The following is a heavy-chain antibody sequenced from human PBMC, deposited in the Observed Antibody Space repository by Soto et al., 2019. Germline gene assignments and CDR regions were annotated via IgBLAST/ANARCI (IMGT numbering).Heavy chain of an antibody. CDR3: ARWWSGSRQGFDP. V-gene: IGHV4-31*03. CDR1: GGSISIVDYY. J-gene: IGHJ5*02. CDR2: IYYSGST. D-gene: IGHD3-3*01. Sequence: TLSLTCTVSGGSISIVDYYWSWIRQHPGKGLEWIGYIYYSGSTYYNPSLKSRVTISVDTSKNQFSLKLSSVTAADTAVYYCARWWSGSRQGFDPWGQGTLVTVSS.